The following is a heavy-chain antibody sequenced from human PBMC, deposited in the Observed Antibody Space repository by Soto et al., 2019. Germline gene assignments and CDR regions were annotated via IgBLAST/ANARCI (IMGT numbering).Heavy chain of an antibody. CDR2: INHSGST. J-gene: IGHJ4*02. CDR1: GGSFSGYY. V-gene: IGHV4-34*01. Sequence: QVQLQQWGAGLLKPSETLSLTCAVYGGSFSGYYWSWIRQPPGKGLEWIGEINHSGSTNYNPSLKSRVTISVDTSKNQFSLKLSSVTAADTAVYYCARGRWLVLTRGYFDYWGQGTLVTVSS. CDR3: ARGRWLVLTRGYFDY. D-gene: IGHD6-19*01.